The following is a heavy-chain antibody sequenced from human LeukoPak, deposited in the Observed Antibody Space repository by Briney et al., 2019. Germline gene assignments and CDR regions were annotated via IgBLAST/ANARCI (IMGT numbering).Heavy chain of an antibody. J-gene: IGHJ4*02. V-gene: IGHV1-24*01. D-gene: IGHD3-22*01. CDR3: ATVYYYDSSGYFPFDY. Sequence: ASVKVSCKVSGYTLTELSMHWVRQAPGKGLEWMGCFDPEDGETIYAQKFQGRVTMTEDTSTDTAYMELSSLRSEDTAVYYCATVYYYDSSGYFPFDYWGQGTLVTVSS. CDR2: FDPEDGET. CDR1: GYTLTELS.